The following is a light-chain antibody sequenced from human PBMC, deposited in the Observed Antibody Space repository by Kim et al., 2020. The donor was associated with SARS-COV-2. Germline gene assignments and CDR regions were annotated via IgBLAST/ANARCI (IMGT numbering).Light chain of an antibody. V-gene: IGKV3-15*01. CDR3: KQYNDGPLLT. Sequence: IVMTQSPATLSVSPGERVTLSCRASQSVRNNLAWYQQRPGQAPRLLIYGASTRATDISARFSGSGSGTEFTLTIRSLQSEDFAVYYCKQYNDGPLLTFGGGTKVDIK. J-gene: IGKJ4*01. CDR2: GAS. CDR1: QSVRNN.